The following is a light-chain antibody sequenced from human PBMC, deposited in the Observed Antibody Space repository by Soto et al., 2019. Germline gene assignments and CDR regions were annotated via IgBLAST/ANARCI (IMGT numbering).Light chain of an antibody. V-gene: IGKV3-20*01. J-gene: IGKJ5*01. Sequence: ENALTQSPGTLSLSPGERATLSCRASQSVSSSYLAWYQQKPGQAPRLLFYGASSRATGIPDRFSGSGSGTDFTLTISRLEPEDFAMYYCHLYDTSPPVPFGQGTRLEIK. CDR1: QSVSSSY. CDR3: HLYDTSPPVP. CDR2: GAS.